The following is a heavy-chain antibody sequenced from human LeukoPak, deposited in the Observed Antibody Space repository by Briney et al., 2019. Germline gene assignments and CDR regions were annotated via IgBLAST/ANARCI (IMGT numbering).Heavy chain of an antibody. J-gene: IGHJ3*02. V-gene: IGHV3-53*01. CDR1: GFTVSCNY. Sequence: GGSLRLSCAASGFTVSCNYMSWVRQTPRKGLEWVSSTYRGGDAYYTDSVRGRFTISRDNSDNTLYLQMNSLRAEDTALYYCAKGNYGSGSLYVGDAFDIWGQGTMVTVSS. CDR2: TYRGGDA. CDR3: AKGNYGSGSLYVGDAFDI. D-gene: IGHD3-10*01.